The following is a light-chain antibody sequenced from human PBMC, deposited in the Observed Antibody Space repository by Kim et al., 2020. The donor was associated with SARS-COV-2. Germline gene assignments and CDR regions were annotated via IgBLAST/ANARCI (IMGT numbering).Light chain of an antibody. Sequence: SSELTQDPAVSVALGQTVRITCQGDSLRSYYASWYQQKPGQAPVLVIYGKNNRPSGIPDRFPGSSSGNTASLTITGAQAEDEADYYCNSRDSSGNHLGVFGGGTQLTVL. CDR1: SLRSYY. CDR2: GKN. V-gene: IGLV3-19*01. CDR3: NSRDSSGNHLGV. J-gene: IGLJ3*02.